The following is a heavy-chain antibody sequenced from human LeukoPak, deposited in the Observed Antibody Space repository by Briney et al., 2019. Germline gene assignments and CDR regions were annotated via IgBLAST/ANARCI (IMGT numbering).Heavy chain of an antibody. Sequence: GGSLRLSCAASGFTFSSYWMSWVRQAPGKGLEWAANIKQDGSEKYYVDSVKGRFTISRDNAKNSLYLQMNSLRAEDTAVYYCASASRLWFGEDAEYYFDYWGQGTLVTVSS. CDR3: ASASRLWFGEDAEYYFDY. CDR2: IKQDGSEK. D-gene: IGHD3-10*01. CDR1: GFTFSSYW. J-gene: IGHJ4*02. V-gene: IGHV3-7*01.